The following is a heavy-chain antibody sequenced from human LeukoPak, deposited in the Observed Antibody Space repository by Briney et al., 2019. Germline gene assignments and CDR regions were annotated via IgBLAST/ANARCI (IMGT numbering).Heavy chain of an antibody. Sequence: GGSLRLSCAASGFTFSSYAMSWVRQAPGKGLEWVSAISGSGGSTYYADSVKGRFTISRDNSKNTLYLQMNSLRAEDTAVYYCANRITIFGVVIPPFDYWGQGTLVTVSS. CDR3: ANRITIFGVVIPPFDY. J-gene: IGHJ4*02. V-gene: IGHV3-23*01. D-gene: IGHD3-3*01. CDR1: GFTFSSYA. CDR2: ISGSGGST.